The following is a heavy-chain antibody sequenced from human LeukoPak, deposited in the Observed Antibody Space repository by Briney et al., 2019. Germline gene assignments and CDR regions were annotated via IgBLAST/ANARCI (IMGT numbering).Heavy chain of an antibody. J-gene: IGHJ6*03. CDR3: ARDLPRPGVSYYYMDV. CDR1: GGTFSSYA. V-gene: IGHV1-69*05. D-gene: IGHD3-16*01. Sequence: SVKVSCKASGGTFSSYAISWVRQAPGQGLEWMGGIIPIFGTANYAQKFQGRVTITTDESTSTAYMELSSLRSEDTAVYHCARDLPRPGVSYYYMDVWGKGTTVTVSS. CDR2: IIPIFGTA.